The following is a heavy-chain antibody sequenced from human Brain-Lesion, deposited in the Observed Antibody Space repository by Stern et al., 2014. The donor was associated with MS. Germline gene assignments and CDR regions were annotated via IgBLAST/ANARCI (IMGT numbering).Heavy chain of an antibody. D-gene: IGHD3-3*01. CDR1: GSSVNNGGRY. CDR2: ISYSGNT. Sequence: HVQLVESGPGLVKPSQTLSLTCTVSGSSVNNGGRYWSWIRQYPGKGLEWIGYISYSGNTYYNPSLQSRLTISTDTSKNQFSLKLRSVTAADTALYYCARVTEFMRFFYPDYWGQGTQVTVSS. CDR3: ARVTEFMRFFYPDY. V-gene: IGHV4-31*03. J-gene: IGHJ4*02.